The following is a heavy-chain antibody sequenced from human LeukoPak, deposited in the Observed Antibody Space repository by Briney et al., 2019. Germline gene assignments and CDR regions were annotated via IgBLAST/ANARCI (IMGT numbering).Heavy chain of an antibody. D-gene: IGHD3-10*01. CDR2: IYHSGST. J-gene: IGHJ4*02. Sequence: SETLSLTCTVSGGSISSGGYYWSWIRQPPGKGLEWIGYIYHSGSTYYNPSLKSRVTISVDRSKNQFSLKLSSVTAADTAVYYCARVLWFGELFSQDWGQGTLVTVSS. V-gene: IGHV4-30-2*01. CDR3: ARVLWFGELFSQD. CDR1: GGSISSGGYY.